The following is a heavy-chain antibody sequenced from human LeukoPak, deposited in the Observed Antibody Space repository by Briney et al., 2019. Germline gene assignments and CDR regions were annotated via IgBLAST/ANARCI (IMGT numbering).Heavy chain of an antibody. CDR1: GFTFSTYW. CDR2: IKGDGSST. Sequence: PGGSLRLSCAASGFTFSTYWMHWVRRAPGEGLVWGARIKGDGSSTIYADSVKSRFTISRDNSKHTLYLQTSSLRAEDTAVYYCARASTTVPNLLDHWGRGTLVTVSS. J-gene: IGHJ4*02. V-gene: IGHV3-74*01. D-gene: IGHD4-17*01. CDR3: ARASTTVPNLLDH.